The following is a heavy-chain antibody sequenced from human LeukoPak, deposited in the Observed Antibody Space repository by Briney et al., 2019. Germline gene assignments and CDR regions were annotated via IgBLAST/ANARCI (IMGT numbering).Heavy chain of an antibody. J-gene: IGHJ4*02. CDR3: ARGYNYYDSSGYSYYFDY. Sequence: PSETLSLTCTVSGGSISSYYWSWIRQPPGKGLEWIGYIYYSGSTNYNPSLKSRVTISVDTSKNQFSLKLSSVTAADTAMYYCARGYNYYDSSGYSYYFDYWGQGTLVTVSS. CDR1: GGSISSYY. V-gene: IGHV4-59*01. CDR2: IYYSGST. D-gene: IGHD3-22*01.